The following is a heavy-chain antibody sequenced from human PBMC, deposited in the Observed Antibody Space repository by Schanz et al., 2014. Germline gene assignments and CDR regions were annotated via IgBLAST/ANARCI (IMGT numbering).Heavy chain of an antibody. V-gene: IGHV1-18*04. J-gene: IGHJ4*02. CDR3: ARGWGYDALTGYVF. Sequence: QVLLVQSGAEVKQPGASVKVSCKASGYTFRHYGISWLRQAPGQGLEWMGYSSGYNGNTNYAPKVQDRVTMTTDTSTSTAYMELRSLRSDDTAVYYCARGWGYDALTGYVFWGQGTLVTVSS. CDR1: GYTFRHYG. CDR2: SSGYNGNT. D-gene: IGHD3-9*01.